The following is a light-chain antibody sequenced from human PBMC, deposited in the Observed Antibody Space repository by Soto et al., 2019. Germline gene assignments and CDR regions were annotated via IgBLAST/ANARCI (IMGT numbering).Light chain of an antibody. Sequence: QSVLTQPASVSGSPGQSITISCTGTSSDLAIYNYVSWYQQQPGKAPKLIIFGVYDRPSGVSNRFSGSKSGNTASLTISGLQAEDEADYYCSSYTSSRAYVFGIGTKVTVL. CDR2: GVY. V-gene: IGLV2-14*01. CDR1: SSDLAIYNY. CDR3: SSYTSSRAYV. J-gene: IGLJ1*01.